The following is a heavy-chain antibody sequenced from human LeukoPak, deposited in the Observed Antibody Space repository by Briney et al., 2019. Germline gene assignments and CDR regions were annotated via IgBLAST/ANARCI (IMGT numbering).Heavy chain of an antibody. Sequence: ASGTVSCKASGYTFTNNYIHWVRQAPGHGLEWMGWINPNRGDTNYAQKFQGRVTMTRDTSISTAFMELTRLTSDDTAVYYCTRDLLGFATTPLSDWGQGTLVTASS. V-gene: IGHV1-2*02. J-gene: IGHJ4*02. CDR3: TRDLLGFATTPLSD. CDR1: GYTFTNNY. D-gene: IGHD4-17*01. CDR2: INPNRGDT.